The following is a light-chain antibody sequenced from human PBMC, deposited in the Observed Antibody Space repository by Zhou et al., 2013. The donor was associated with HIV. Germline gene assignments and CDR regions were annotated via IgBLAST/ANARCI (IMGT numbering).Light chain of an antibody. J-gene: IGKJ2*01. CDR1: QSVGTN. CDR2: DAT. CDR3: QQYNNWPPYT. Sequence: EIVLTQSPGTLSLSPREGATLSCWTSQSVGTNVAWYQQRLGQAPRLLIYDATTRATGIPARFSGSGSGTEFTLTITSLQSEDFAVYYCQQYNNWPPYTFGQGTKLEIK. V-gene: IGKV3-15*01.